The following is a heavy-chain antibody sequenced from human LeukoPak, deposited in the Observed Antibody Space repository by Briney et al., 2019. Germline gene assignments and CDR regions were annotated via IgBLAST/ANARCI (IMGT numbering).Heavy chain of an antibody. D-gene: IGHD6-13*01. J-gene: IGHJ4*02. CDR2: ISHSGST. Sequence: PSETLSLTCAVYGGSFSGYYWSWIRQPPGKGLEWIGEISHSGSTNYNPSLKSRVTISVDKSKNQFSLKLSSVTAADTAVYYCARAPIAAAAGFDYWGQGTLVTVSS. V-gene: IGHV4-34*01. CDR3: ARAPIAAAAGFDY. CDR1: GGSFSGYY.